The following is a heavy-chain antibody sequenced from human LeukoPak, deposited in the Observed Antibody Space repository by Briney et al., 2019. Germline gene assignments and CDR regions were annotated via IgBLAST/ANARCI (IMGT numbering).Heavy chain of an antibody. CDR2: IYYSGST. Sequence: SETLSLTCTVSGVSISSGDHYSSWIRQPPGKGLEWIGYIYYSGSTYYNPSLKSRVTISVDTSKNQFSLKLSSVTAADTAVYYCARGSWSSSVDYWGQGTLVTVSS. CDR1: GVSISSGDHY. CDR3: ARGSWSSSVDY. V-gene: IGHV4-30-4*01. J-gene: IGHJ4*02. D-gene: IGHD6-6*01.